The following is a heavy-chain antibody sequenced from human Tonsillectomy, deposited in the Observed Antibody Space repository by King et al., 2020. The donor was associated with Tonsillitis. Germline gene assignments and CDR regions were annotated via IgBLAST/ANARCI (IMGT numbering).Heavy chain of an antibody. CDR3: ARHTLAAEDD. D-gene: IGHD6-25*01. Sequence: QLVQSGAEVKNPGSSVKVSCKASGGTFSRYAIRWVRQAPGQGREWMGRIIPILDMANYAQKFQGRVTISADKSTSTAYMELSSLRSEDTDVYYCARHTLAAEDDWGQGTLVTVSS. CDR2: IIPILDMA. V-gene: IGHV1-69*04. CDR1: GGTFSRYA. J-gene: IGHJ4*02.